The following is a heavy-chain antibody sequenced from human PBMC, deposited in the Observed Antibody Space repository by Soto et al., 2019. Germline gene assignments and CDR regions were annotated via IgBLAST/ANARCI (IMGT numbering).Heavy chain of an antibody. CDR1: GYTFTSYA. Sequence: GASVKVSCKASGYTFTSYAMHWVRQAPGQRLEWMGWINAGNGNTKYSQKFQGRVTITRDTSASTAYMELSSLRSEDTAVYYCAREYCSGGSCYSLYWLDPWGQGTLVTVSP. J-gene: IGHJ5*02. CDR2: INAGNGNT. V-gene: IGHV1-3*01. CDR3: AREYCSGGSCYSLYWLDP. D-gene: IGHD2-15*01.